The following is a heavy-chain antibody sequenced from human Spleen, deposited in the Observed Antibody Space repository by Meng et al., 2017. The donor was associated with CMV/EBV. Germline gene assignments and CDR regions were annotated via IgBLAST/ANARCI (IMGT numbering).Heavy chain of an antibody. CDR1: GFSFSDYY. Sequence: GESLKISCSASGFSFSDYYMTWIRQAPGKGLEWVSYISSSASSIYYADSVKGRFTISRDNAKNSLYLQMNSLRAEDTAVYYCARNLHPYYYDSSGYYYDYWGQGTLVTVSS. J-gene: IGHJ4*02. D-gene: IGHD3-22*01. CDR2: ISSSASSI. CDR3: ARNLHPYYYDSSGYYYDY. V-gene: IGHV3-11*04.